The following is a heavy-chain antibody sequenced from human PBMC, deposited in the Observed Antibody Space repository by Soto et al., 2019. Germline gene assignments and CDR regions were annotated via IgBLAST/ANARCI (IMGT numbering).Heavy chain of an antibody. V-gene: IGHV3-53*01. J-gene: IGHJ4*02. CDR3: ARGLGREYDENRDYFHLDY. Sequence: PGGSLRLSCAASGFTVNTNYLTWVRQAPGKGLKWVSVLYPNGRAFYADSVKGRFTISTDNSKNSVYLQMSTLRAEDTAIYYCARGLGREYDENRDYFHLDYWGQGTMVTVSS. D-gene: IGHD3-3*01. CDR1: GFTVNTNY. CDR2: LYPNGRA.